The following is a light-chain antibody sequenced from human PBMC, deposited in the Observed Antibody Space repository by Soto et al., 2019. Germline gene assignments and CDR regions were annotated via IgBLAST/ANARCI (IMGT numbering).Light chain of an antibody. J-gene: IGKJ4*01. CDR3: QHTYSSPLT. CDR2: AAS. CDR1: QSISSY. Sequence: DIQMTQSPSSLSVSVGDRVTITCRASQSISSYLNWYQQKPGQAPKLLIYAASSLPSGVPSRFSGSGSGTDLTLTNSSLQPEDVATYYCQHTYSSPLTFGGGTKVEIK. V-gene: IGKV1-39*01.